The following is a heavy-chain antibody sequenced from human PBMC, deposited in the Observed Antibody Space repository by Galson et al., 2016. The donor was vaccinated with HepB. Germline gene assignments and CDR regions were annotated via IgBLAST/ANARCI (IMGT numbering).Heavy chain of an antibody. D-gene: IGHD2-2*01. J-gene: IGHJ4*02. CDR2: ITWNSGSV. V-gene: IGHV3-9*01. CDR1: GISFDDYG. Sequence: SLRLSCAASGISFDDYGMDWVRQAPGKGLEWVSGITWNSGSVGYADSVKGRFTISRDNAKNSLYLQMDSLRAEDTALYYCVRDREYRCSSIRCYWEFDYWGQGTLVTVSS. CDR3: VRDREYRCSSIRCYWEFDY.